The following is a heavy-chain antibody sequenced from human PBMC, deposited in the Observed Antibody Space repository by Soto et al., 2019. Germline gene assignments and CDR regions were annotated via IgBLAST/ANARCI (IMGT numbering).Heavy chain of an antibody. D-gene: IGHD2-15*01. CDR2: ISSSSSYI. V-gene: IGHV3-21*01. J-gene: IGHJ3*02. CDR3: ARPRRDCSGGSCYFVGYAFDI. Sequence: GGSLRLSCAASGFTFSSYSMNWVRQAPGKGLEWVSSISSSSSYIYYADSVKGRFTISRDNAKNSLYLQMNSLRAEDTAVYYCARPRRDCSGGSCYFVGYAFDIWGQGTMVTVSS. CDR1: GFTFSSYS.